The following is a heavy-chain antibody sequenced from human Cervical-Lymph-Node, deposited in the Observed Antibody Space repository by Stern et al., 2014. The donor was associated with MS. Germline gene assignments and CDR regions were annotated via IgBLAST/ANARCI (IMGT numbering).Heavy chain of an antibody. J-gene: IGHJ3*02. V-gene: IGHV4-31*03. CDR2: IYYSGST. CDR1: GGSISSGGYY. CDR3: ARDNIKADTSDAFDI. D-gene: IGHD3-16*01. Sequence: QVQLQESGPGLVKPSQTLSLTCTVSGGSISSGGYYWSWIRQHPGKGLEWIGDIYYSGSTYYNPSLKSRVTISVDTSKNQFSLKLSSVTAADTAVYYCARDNIKADTSDAFDIWGQGTMVTVSS.